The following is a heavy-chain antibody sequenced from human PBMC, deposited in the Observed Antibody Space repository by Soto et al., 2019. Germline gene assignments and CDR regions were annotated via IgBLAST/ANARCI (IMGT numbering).Heavy chain of an antibody. J-gene: IGHJ3*02. CDR1: GFTFSNYG. CDR2: ISYDGSNK. CDR3: AKDLGSGSYLFDAFDI. Sequence: GSLRLSCAASGFTFSNYGMHWVRQAPGKGLEWVAVISYDGSNKYYADSVKGRFTISRDNSKNTLYLQMNSLRAEDTAVYYCAKDLGSGSYLFDAFDIWGQGTMVTVSS. D-gene: IGHD1-26*01. V-gene: IGHV3-30*18.